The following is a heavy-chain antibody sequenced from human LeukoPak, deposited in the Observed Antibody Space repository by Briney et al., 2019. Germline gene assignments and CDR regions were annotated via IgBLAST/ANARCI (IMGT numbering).Heavy chain of an antibody. CDR3: ARDSYGDYDY. D-gene: IGHD4-17*01. V-gene: IGHV3-33*01. J-gene: IGHJ4*02. CDR1: GFTFSSYG. CDR2: VWYDGKNK. Sequence: GGSLRLSCAASGFTFSSYGIHWVRQAPGKGLEWVAIVWYDGKNKFYGDSVKGRFTISRDNSKNTVDLQMNSLRVEDTAVYYCARDSYGDYDYWGQGTLVTVSS.